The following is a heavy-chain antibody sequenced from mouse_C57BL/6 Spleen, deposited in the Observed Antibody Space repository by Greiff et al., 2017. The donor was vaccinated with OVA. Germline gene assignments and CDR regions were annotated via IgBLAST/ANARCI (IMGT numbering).Heavy chain of an antibody. Sequence: VHVKQSGPELVKPGASVKISCKASGYTFTDYYMNWVKQSHGKSLEWIGDINPNNGGTSYNQKFKGKATLTVDKSSSTAYMELRSLTSEDSAVYYCARGYGSSYDAMDYWGQGTSVTVSS. V-gene: IGHV1-26*01. CDR3: ARGYGSSYDAMDY. D-gene: IGHD1-1*01. CDR1: GYTFTDYY. CDR2: INPNNGGT. J-gene: IGHJ4*01.